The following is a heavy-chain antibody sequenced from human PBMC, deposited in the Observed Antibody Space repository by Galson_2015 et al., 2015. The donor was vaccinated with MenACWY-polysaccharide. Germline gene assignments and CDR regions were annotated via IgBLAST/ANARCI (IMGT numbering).Heavy chain of an antibody. J-gene: IGHJ4*02. CDR1: GFTFSSYD. Sequence: SLRLSCAASGFTFSSYDMHWVRQAPGKGLEWVTFIRSDASYKHYAESVKGRFSVSRDNSKNTLHLQMNGLRVEDTGVYYCAGGSGTYSPDYWGQGTLVTVSS. V-gene: IGHV3-30*02. CDR3: AGGSGTYSPDY. D-gene: IGHD3-10*01. CDR2: IRSDASYK.